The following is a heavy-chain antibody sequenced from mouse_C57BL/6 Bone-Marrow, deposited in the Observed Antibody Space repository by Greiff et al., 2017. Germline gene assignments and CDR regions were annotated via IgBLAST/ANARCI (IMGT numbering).Heavy chain of an antibody. CDR3: ARGTTGRFDY. CDR1: GYTFTSYG. D-gene: IGHD1-1*01. V-gene: IGHV1-81*01. J-gene: IGHJ2*01. CDR2: IYPRSGNT. Sequence: QVQLQQSGAELARPGASVKLSCKASGYTFTSYGISWVKQRTGQGLEWIGEIYPRSGNTYYNEKFKGKATLTADKSSSTAYMELRSLTSEDSAVYFCARGTTGRFDYWGQGTTRTVSS.